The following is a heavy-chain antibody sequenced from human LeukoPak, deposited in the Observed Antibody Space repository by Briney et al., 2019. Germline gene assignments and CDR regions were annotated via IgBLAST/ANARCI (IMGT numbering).Heavy chain of an antibody. Sequence: GGSLRLSCAASGFTFSSYAMSWVRQAPGKGLEWVANIKQDGSVRYYVDSVKGRFTISRDNAKNSLYLQMNSLRAEDSAVYYCARDGGNPDYWGQGTLVTVSS. J-gene: IGHJ4*02. V-gene: IGHV3-7*03. CDR1: GFTFSSYA. D-gene: IGHD3-16*01. CDR3: ARDGGNPDY. CDR2: IKQDGSVR.